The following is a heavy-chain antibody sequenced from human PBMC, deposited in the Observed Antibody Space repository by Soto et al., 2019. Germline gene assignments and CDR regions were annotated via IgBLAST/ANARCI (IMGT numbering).Heavy chain of an antibody. Sequence: PSETLSLTCTVSGGSISSSSYYWGWIRQPPGKGLEWIGSIYYSGSTYYNPSLKSRVTISVDTSKNHFSLKLSSVTAADTAVYYCARHSRWAPESSCYPSTYYYYGVDVWGQGTTVTVSS. D-gene: IGHD6-13*01. CDR3: ARHSRWAPESSCYPSTYYYYGVDV. J-gene: IGHJ6*02. CDR2: IYYSGST. CDR1: GGSISSSSYY. V-gene: IGHV4-39*01.